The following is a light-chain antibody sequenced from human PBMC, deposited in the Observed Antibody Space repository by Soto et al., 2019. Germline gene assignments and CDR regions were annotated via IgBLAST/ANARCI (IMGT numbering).Light chain of an antibody. CDR3: HQYNSWPPGT. Sequence: EIVLTQSPAILSVSPGGRATLSCRASQSISRSLAWYQQKPGQAPRLLISDASTRATGIPARFSGSGSGTEFTLTISSLQSEDFALYYCHQYNSWPPGTFGQGTKVDIK. J-gene: IGKJ2*01. CDR1: QSISRS. V-gene: IGKV3-15*01. CDR2: DAS.